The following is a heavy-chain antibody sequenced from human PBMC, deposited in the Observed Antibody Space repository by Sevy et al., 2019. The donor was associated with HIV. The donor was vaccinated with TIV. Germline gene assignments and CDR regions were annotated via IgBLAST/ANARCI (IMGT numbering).Heavy chain of an antibody. CDR3: AGEGCTKPHDY. Sequence: GGSLRLSCAASGFTFSKYSMSWVRQPPGKGLEWVSTLSFGWGEINYADSVKGRFTISRDNSKGSVYLQMNNLGPGDTAVYYCAGEGCTKPHDYWGQGTLVTVSS. J-gene: IGHJ4*02. V-gene: IGHV3-23*01. D-gene: IGHD2-8*01. CDR2: LSFGWGEI. CDR1: GFTFSKYS.